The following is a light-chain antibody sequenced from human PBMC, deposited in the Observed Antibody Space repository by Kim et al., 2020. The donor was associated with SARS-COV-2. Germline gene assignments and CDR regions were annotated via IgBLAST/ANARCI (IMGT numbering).Light chain of an antibody. CDR1: SLRSYY. J-gene: IGLJ2*01. V-gene: IGLV3-19*01. CDR3: NSRDSNDNVV. CDR2: GKN. Sequence: VAWGQTVRRTCQGDSLRSYYATWYQQKPGQAPIVVIYGKNKRPSGVPDRFSGSSAGNTASLTISGTQAGDEADYYCNSRDSNDNVVFGGGTQLTVL.